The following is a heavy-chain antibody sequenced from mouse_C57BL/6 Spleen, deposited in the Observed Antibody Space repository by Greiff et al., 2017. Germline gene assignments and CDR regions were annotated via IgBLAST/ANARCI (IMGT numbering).Heavy chain of an antibody. CDR3: ARQGAY. CDR1: GFTFSDYY. V-gene: IGHV5-12*01. J-gene: IGHJ3*01. CDR2: ISNGGGST. Sequence: EVKVVESGGGLVQPGGSLKLSCAASGFTFSDYYMSWVRQTPEKRLEWVAYISNGGGSTYYPDTVKGRFTISRDNAKNTLYLQMSRLKSEDTAMYYCARQGAYWGQGTLVTVSA.